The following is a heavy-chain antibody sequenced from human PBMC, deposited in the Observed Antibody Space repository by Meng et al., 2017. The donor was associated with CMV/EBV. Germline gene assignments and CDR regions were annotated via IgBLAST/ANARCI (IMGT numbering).Heavy chain of an antibody. D-gene: IGHD6-6*01. J-gene: IGHJ3*02. CDR3: ARDLGAARPDAFDI. CDR1: GFTFSSYE. V-gene: IGHV3-48*03. Sequence: GGSLRLSCAASGFTFSSYEMNWVRQAPGKGLEWVSYISSSGSTIYYADSVKGRFTISRDNAKNSLYLQMNSLRAEDTAVYYCARDLGAARPDAFDIWGQGTMVTV. CDR2: ISSSGSTI.